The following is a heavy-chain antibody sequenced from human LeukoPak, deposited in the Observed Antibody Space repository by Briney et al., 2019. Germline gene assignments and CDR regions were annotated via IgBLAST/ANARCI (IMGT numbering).Heavy chain of an antibody. J-gene: IGHJ4*02. Sequence: GASVKVSCKASGYTFNNYDISWVRRAPGQGLEWVGRISADNGNTNYAQNLQGRVTLTTDTSTSTAYMELRSLRSDDTAVYYCAKTLSYSSGWVYWGQGTLVTVSS. D-gene: IGHD6-19*01. CDR2: ISADNGNT. CDR3: AKTLSYSSGWVY. CDR1: GYTFNNYD. V-gene: IGHV1-18*01.